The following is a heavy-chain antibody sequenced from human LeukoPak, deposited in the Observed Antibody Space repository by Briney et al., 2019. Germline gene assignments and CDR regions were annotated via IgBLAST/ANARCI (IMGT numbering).Heavy chain of an antibody. CDR2: IYTGGNT. CDR3: ARGDDSGYYDYFDY. CDR1: GFTFDSNY. V-gene: IGHV3-53*01. D-gene: IGHD3-22*01. J-gene: IGHJ4*02. Sequence: GGSLRLSCAASGFTFDSNYLSWDRQAPGKGLEWVSTIYTGGNTYYAASVKGRFTISRDFSKNTVFLHMNSLRAEDTAMYYCARGDDSGYYDYFDYWGQGALVTVSS.